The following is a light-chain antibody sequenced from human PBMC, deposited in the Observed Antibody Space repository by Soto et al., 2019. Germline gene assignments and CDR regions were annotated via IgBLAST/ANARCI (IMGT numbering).Light chain of an antibody. V-gene: IGKV3-20*01. Sequence: EIVLTQSPATLSSSPGERATLSCRASQSVSNNYLAWYQQKPGQAPRLLIYGASNRATGIPDRFSGGGSGTDFTLTISRLEPEDFAVYYCQQFSSYPLTFGGGTKVDIK. CDR2: GAS. CDR1: QSVSNNY. CDR3: QQFSSYPLT. J-gene: IGKJ4*01.